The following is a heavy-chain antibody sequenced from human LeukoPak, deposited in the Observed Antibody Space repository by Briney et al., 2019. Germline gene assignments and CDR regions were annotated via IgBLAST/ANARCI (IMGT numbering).Heavy chain of an antibody. CDR2: INQDGSQK. D-gene: IGHD3-22*01. CDR3: ARGSYYDSSGYWVSYYYMDV. J-gene: IGHJ6*03. Sequence: PGGSLRLSCAASGFTFNSYWMTWVRQAPGKGLEWVASINQDGSQKYYVDSVKGRFTISRDNAKNSLYLQMNSLRAEDTAVYYCARGSYYDSSGYWVSYYYMDVWGKGTTVTVSS. V-gene: IGHV3-7*01. CDR1: GFTFNSYW.